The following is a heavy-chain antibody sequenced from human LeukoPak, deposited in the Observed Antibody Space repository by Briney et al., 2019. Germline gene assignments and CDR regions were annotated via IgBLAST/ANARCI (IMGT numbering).Heavy chain of an antibody. Sequence: ASVKVSCKTSGYTFTNFYMHWVRQAPGQGLEWMGIINPSGANTGYAQKFQGRVTMTRDTSTSTVYMELSSLRSQDTAVYYCAREVGISGHFDYWGRGTPVTVSS. CDR3: AREVGISGHFDY. J-gene: IGHJ4*02. CDR2: INPSGANT. CDR1: GYTFTNFY. D-gene: IGHD1-26*01. V-gene: IGHV1-46*01.